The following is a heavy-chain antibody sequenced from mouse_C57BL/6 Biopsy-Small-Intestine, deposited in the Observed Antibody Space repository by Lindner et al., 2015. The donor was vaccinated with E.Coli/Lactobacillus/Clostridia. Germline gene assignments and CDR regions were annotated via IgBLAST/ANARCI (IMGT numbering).Heavy chain of an antibody. CDR2: ISGSSSTI. V-gene: IGHV5-17*01. Sequence: VQLQESGGGLVKPGGSLKLSCTASGFIFGDHGMHWVRQAPEKGLEWVACISGSSSTIFYADVLKGRFTISRDNAKNTLFLQMTSLRSEDTAIYYCARNYYGSGYDYWGQGTTLTVSS. CDR1: GFIFGDHG. J-gene: IGHJ2*01. D-gene: IGHD1-1*01. CDR3: ARNYYGSGYDY.